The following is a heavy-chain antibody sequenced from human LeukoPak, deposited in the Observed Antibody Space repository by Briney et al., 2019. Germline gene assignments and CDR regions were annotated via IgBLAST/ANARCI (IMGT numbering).Heavy chain of an antibody. CDR2: INPGGKT. CDR3: AGEDCSGGDCSNFDS. Sequence: SETLSLTCAVYGGSFSGYYWSWIRQSPGKGLEWIGEINPGGKTNYNPSLESRVTISVDASKKQFSLKVGSVTAADTAVYYCAGEDCSGGDCSNFDSWGQGTLVTVSS. D-gene: IGHD2-21*02. J-gene: IGHJ4*02. CDR1: GGSFSGYY. V-gene: IGHV4-34*01.